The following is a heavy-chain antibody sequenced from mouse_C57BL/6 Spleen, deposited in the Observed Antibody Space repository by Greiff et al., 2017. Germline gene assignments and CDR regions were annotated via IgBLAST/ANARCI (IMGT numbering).Heavy chain of an antibody. CDR1: GYTFTSYW. J-gene: IGHJ2*01. V-gene: IGHV1-59*01. CDR2: IDPSDSYT. Sequence: QVQLQQSGAELVRPGTSVKLSCKASGYTFTSYWMHWVKQRPGQGLEWIGVIDPSDSYTNYNQKFKGKATLTVDTSSSTAYMQLSSLTSEDSAVYYCASRERGRGNGTTLTVAT. CDR3: ASRERG.